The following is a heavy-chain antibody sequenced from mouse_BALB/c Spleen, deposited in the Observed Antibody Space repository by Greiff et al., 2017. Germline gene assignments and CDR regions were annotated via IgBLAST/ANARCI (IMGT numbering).Heavy chain of an antibody. D-gene: IGHD2-3*01. CDR3: TRDHDGYYPAWFAY. Sequence: EVQVVESGGGLVKPGGSLKLSCAASGFTFSSYTMSWVRQTPEKRLEWVATISSGGSYTYYPDSVKGRFTISRDNAKNTLYLQMSSLKSEDTAMYYCTRDHDGYYPAWFAYWGQGTLVTVSA. V-gene: IGHV5-6-4*01. CDR1: GFTFSSYT. CDR2: ISSGGSYT. J-gene: IGHJ3*01.